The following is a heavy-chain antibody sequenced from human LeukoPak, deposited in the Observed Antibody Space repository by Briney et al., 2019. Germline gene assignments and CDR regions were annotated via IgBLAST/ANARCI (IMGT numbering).Heavy chain of an antibody. D-gene: IGHD5-18*01. V-gene: IGHV3-9*01. CDR3: AKEGVQLWSLDY. Sequence: GGSLRLSCAASGFTFDDHAMHWVRQAPGKGLEWVSGISWNSGAIGYADPVKGRFTISRDNAKNSLYLQMNSLRAEDTALYYCAKEGVQLWSLDYWGQGTLVTVSS. CDR1: GFTFDDHA. CDR2: ISWNSGAI. J-gene: IGHJ4*02.